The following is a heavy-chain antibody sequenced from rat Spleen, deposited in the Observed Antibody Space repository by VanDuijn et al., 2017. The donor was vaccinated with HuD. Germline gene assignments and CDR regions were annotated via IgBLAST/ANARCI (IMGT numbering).Heavy chain of an antibody. V-gene: IGHV5-25*01. D-gene: IGHD1-12*02. CDR3: ARRPYYDGAYYPFAY. Sequence: EAQLVESGGGLVQPGRSMKLSCAASGLSFSNYDMAWVRQAPTKGLEWVASISPSGVSTYYRDSVRGRFTISRDDAKSTLYLQMDSLRSEDTATYFCARRPYYDGAYYPFAYWGHGTLVTVSS. CDR1: GLSFSNYD. J-gene: IGHJ3*01. CDR2: ISPSGVST.